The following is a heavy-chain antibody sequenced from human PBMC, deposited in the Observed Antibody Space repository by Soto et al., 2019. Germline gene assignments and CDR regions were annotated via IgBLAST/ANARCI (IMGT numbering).Heavy chain of an antibody. CDR3: ASGGWFWFDP. Sequence: GGFLRLSCAASGFTFSTYAIHWVRQAPGKGLEWVAVISFHGTDKYYAESVKGRFTISRDNSKNTLYLQMDSLRAEDTAVYYCASGGWFWFDPWGQGTLVTVSS. CDR1: GFTFSTYA. V-gene: IGHV3-30-3*01. J-gene: IGHJ5*02. D-gene: IGHD6-19*01. CDR2: ISFHGTDK.